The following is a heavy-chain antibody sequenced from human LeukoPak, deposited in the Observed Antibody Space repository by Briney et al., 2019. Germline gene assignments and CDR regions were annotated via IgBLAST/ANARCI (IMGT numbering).Heavy chain of an antibody. Sequence: GGSLRLSCAASGFTFSNFYMHWVRQAPGKGLEWVAVISYDGSNKYYADSVKGRFTISRDNSKNTLYLQMNSLRAEDTAVYYCASDPPQGLVWFDPWGQGTLVTVSS. D-gene: IGHD6-19*01. J-gene: IGHJ5*02. V-gene: IGHV3-30-3*01. CDR3: ASDPPQGLVWFDP. CDR2: ISYDGSNK. CDR1: GFTFSNFY.